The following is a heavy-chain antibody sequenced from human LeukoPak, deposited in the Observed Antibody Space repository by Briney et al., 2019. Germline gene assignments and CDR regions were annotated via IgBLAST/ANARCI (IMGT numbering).Heavy chain of an antibody. CDR3: ARRGGVYYYGMDV. J-gene: IGHJ6*02. CDR2: IYYSGST. Sequence: SETLSLTCTVSGGSISSSSYYWGWIRQPPGKGLEWIGSIYYSGSTYYNPSLKSRVTISVDTSKNQFSLKLSSVTAADTAVYYCARRGGVYYYGMDVWGQGTTVTVSS. CDR1: GGSISSSSYY. D-gene: IGHD3-10*01. V-gene: IGHV4-39*01.